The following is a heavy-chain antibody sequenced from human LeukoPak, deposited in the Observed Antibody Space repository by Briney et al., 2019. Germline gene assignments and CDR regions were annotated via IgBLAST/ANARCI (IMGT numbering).Heavy chain of an antibody. CDR3: TRALHYYYGMDV. Sequence: PGGSLRLSCIASGFTLGDYAMSWVRQAPGKGLEWVGFIRSRDYGGTTLYAASVKDRFTISRDDSKNIAYLQMNSLKTEDTAIYYCTRALHYYYGMDVWGQGTTVTVSS. V-gene: IGHV3-49*04. CDR1: GFTLGDYA. J-gene: IGHJ6*02. CDR2: IRSRDYGGTT.